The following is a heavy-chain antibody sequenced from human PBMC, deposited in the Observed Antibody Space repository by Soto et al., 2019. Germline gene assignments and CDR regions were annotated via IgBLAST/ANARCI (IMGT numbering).Heavy chain of an antibody. V-gene: IGHV4-31*03. J-gene: IGHJ5*02. CDR1: GGSISSNDFY. CDR2: IYYSGNT. D-gene: IGHD6-13*01. CDR3: ARLSGSWQSWFDP. Sequence: QVQLQESGPGLVKPSQTLSLTCIVSGGSISSNDFYWSWIRQHPGKGLEWIGYIYYSGNTYYNPSLKSRVTILVDTSKTQCSLKVTSVTAADTAVYYCARLSGSWQSWFDPWGKGTLVTVSS.